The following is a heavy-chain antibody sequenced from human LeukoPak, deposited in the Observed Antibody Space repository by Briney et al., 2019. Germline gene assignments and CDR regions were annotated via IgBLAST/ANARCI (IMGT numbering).Heavy chain of an antibody. CDR2: INHSGST. D-gene: IGHD5-24*01. CDR1: GGSFSGYY. CDR3: ASLAGMATMDLLGLG. V-gene: IGHV4-34*01. J-gene: IGHJ4*02. Sequence: SETLSPTRAVYGGSFSGYYWSWIRQPPGKGLEWIGEINHSGSTNYNPSLKSRVTISVDTSKNQFSLKLSSVTAADTAVYYCASLAGMATMDLLGLGWGQGTLVTVSS.